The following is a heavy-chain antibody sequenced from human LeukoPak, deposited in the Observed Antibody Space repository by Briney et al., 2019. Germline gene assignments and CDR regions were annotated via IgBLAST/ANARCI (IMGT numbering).Heavy chain of an antibody. D-gene: IGHD4/OR15-4a*01. V-gene: IGHV3-53*01. CDR3: ARRAGAYSHPYDY. Sequence: GESLRLSCTVSGFTVSSNSMSWARQAPGKGLEWVSFIYSDNTHYSDSVKGRFTISRDNSKNTLYLQMNSLRAEDTAVYYCARRAGAYSHPYDYWGQGTLVTVSS. CDR2: IYSDNT. CDR1: GFTVSSNS. J-gene: IGHJ4*02.